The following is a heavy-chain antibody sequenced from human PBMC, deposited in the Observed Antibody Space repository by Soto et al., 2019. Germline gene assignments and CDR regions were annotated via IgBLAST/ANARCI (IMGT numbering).Heavy chain of an antibody. CDR3: ARGGLCRGGSYSSYPRPGYCHP. Sequence: EVQLVESGGGLVQPGGSLRISCAASGFTFSNYVMHWVRQAPGKGLEYVSLITSNGGIIDHAISVMGRFTISRDNSKTTLYLEMGDVRPEDMAVYYCARGGLCRGGSYSSYPRPGYCHPWGGGTMVVFPS. CDR2: ITSNGGII. D-gene: IGHD2-21*01. V-gene: IGHV3-64*01. J-gene: IGHJ2*01. CDR1: GFTFSNYV.